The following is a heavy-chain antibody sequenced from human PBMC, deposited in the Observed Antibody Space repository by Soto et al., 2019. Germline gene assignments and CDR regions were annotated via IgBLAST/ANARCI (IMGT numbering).Heavy chain of an antibody. Sequence: GASVKVSCKVSGYTLTELSMHWVRQAPGKGLEWMGGFDPEDGETIYAQKFQGRVTMTEDTSTDTAYMELSSLRSEDTAVYYCATWARIVVVPAATPNYGMDVWGQGTTVTVSS. CDR1: GYTLTELS. J-gene: IGHJ6*02. CDR3: ATWARIVVVPAATPNYGMDV. CDR2: FDPEDGET. D-gene: IGHD2-2*01. V-gene: IGHV1-24*01.